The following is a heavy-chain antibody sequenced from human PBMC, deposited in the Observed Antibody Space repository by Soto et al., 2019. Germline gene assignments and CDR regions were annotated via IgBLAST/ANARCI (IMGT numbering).Heavy chain of an antibody. D-gene: IGHD1-26*01. V-gene: IGHV3-30-3*01. Sequence: PGGSLRLSCAASGFTFSSYAMHWVRQAPGKGLEWVAVISYDGSNKYYADSVKGRFTISRDNSKNTLYLQMNSLRAEDTAVYYCARGFCPIYCGRADGMDVWGQGTTVTVSS. CDR2: ISYDGSNK. CDR1: GFTFSSYA. CDR3: ARGFCPIYCGRADGMDV. J-gene: IGHJ6*02.